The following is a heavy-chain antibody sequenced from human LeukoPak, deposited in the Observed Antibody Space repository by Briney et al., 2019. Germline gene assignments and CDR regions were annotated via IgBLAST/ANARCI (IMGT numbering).Heavy chain of an antibody. D-gene: IGHD6-6*01. CDR1: GGSISSGGYY. J-gene: IGHJ6*03. Sequence: SETLSLTCTVSGGSISSGGYYWSWIRQPPGKGLEWIGYIYHSGSTYYNPSLKSRVTISVDRSKNQFSLKLSSVTASDTAMYYCARHQGIAARWGEDYYYYMDVWGKGTTVTVSS. V-gene: IGHV4-30-2*01. CDR2: IYHSGST. CDR3: ARHQGIAARWGEDYYYYMDV.